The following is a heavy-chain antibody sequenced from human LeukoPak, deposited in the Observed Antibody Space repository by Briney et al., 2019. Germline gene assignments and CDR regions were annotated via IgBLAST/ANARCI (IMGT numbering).Heavy chain of an antibody. V-gene: IGHV3-30*03. CDR3: ARTPYYYDSQAFDI. CDR2: ISYDGSNK. Sequence: GGSLRLSCAASGFTFSSYGMHWVRQAPGKGLEWVAVISYDGSNKYYADSVKGRFTISRDNSKNTLYLQMNSLRAEDTAVYYCARTPYYYDSQAFDIWGQGTMVTVSS. CDR1: GFTFSSYG. J-gene: IGHJ3*02. D-gene: IGHD3-22*01.